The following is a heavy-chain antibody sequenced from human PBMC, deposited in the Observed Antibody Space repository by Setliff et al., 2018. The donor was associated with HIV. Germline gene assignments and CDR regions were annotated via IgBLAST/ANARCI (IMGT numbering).Heavy chain of an antibody. Sequence: SETLSLTCTVSGGSVIISHYYWAWIRQPPGKGLEWIGSISYSGSTYYNPSLKSRITISVDTSKNQFSLRLTSVTAADTAVYYCARDRSVPGTYRYFDYWGQGTLVTVSS. CDR2: ISYSGST. J-gene: IGHJ4*02. D-gene: IGHD2-2*01. V-gene: IGHV4-39*07. CDR1: GGSVIISHYY. CDR3: ARDRSVPGTYRYFDY.